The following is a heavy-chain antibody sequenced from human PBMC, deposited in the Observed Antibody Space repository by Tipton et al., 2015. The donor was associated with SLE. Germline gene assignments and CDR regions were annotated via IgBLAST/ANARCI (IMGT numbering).Heavy chain of an antibody. D-gene: IGHD1-26*01. V-gene: IGHV3-49*04. CDR3: SREWELLGDAFDI. Sequence: SLRLSCTASGFTFDDYAMHWVRLAPGKGLEWVGFIRSKAYGGATEYAASVKGRFIISRDDSKSIAYLQMNSLKTEDTAVYYCSREWELLGDAFDIWGQGTMVTVSS. J-gene: IGHJ3*02. CDR2: IRSKAYGGAT. CDR1: GFTFDDYA.